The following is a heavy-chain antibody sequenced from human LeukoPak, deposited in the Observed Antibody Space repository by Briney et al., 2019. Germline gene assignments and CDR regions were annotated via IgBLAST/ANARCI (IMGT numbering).Heavy chain of an antibody. CDR1: GGSISSSSYY. J-gene: IGHJ4*02. CDR3: ASSVDTAMV. V-gene: IGHV4-39*01. Sequence: SETPSLTCTVSGGSISSSSYYWGWIRQPPGKGLEWIGSIYYSGSTYYNPSLKSRVTISVDTSKNQFSLKLSPVTAADTAVYYCASSVDTAMVWGQGTLVTVSS. CDR2: IYYSGST. D-gene: IGHD5-18*01.